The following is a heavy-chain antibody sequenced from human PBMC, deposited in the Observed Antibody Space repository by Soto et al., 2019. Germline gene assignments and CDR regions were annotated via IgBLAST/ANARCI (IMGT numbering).Heavy chain of an antibody. CDR3: ARLPSRHLVDY. J-gene: IGHJ4*02. CDR1: GSSINSSGYY. Sequence: LSLTCTVSGSSINSSGYYWGWIRQPPGKGLEWIGSMFYGVSTYYNPSLKSRVTVSVDTSKNQFSLNLRSVTAADTAVYYCARLPSRHLVDYWGQGTLVTVSS. D-gene: IGHD3-3*02. CDR2: MFYGVST. V-gene: IGHV4-39*01.